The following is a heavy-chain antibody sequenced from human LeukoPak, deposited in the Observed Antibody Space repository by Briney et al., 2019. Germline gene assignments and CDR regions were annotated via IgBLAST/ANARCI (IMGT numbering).Heavy chain of an antibody. V-gene: IGHV4-4*07. CDR1: GGSISSYY. J-gene: IGHJ4*02. D-gene: IGHD3-10*01. CDR2: IYTSGST. CDR3: ARDGNHYGSGSYYSFDC. Sequence: SETLSLTCTVSGGSISSYYWSWIRQPAGKGLEWIGRIYTSGSTNYNPSLKSRVTISVDKSKNQFSLKLSSVTAADTAVYYCARDGNHYGSGSYYSFDCRGQGTLVTVSS.